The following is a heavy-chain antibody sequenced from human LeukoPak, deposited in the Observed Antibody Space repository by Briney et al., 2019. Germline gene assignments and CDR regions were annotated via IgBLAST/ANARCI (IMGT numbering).Heavy chain of an antibody. CDR1: GFTFSNYA. CDR3: VRESERQTASDYFYYMGV. V-gene: IGHV3-30*14. D-gene: IGHD6-25*01. CDR2: ISFDGNNK. Sequence: GRSLRLSCEASGFTFSNYAMHWVRQAPGKEQQWVAVISFDGNNKKYAGSVNGRFTISRDDSKNTLFLQMNSLRTEDTAVYYCVRESERQTASDYFYYMGVWAKGPRSPSP. J-gene: IGHJ6*03.